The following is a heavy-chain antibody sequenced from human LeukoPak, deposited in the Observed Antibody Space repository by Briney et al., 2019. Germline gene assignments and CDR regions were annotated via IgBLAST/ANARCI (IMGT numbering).Heavy chain of an antibody. D-gene: IGHD4-17*01. V-gene: IGHV5-51*01. CDR1: GYSFTSYC. Sequence: GESLKISCKGFGYSFTSYCIGWVRQMPGKGLEWMGIIYPGDSDTRYRPSFQGQVTISADKSISTAYLQWSSLKASDTAMYYCARLAVTTSPSDSWGQGTLVTVSS. J-gene: IGHJ4*02. CDR3: ARLAVTTSPSDS. CDR2: IYPGDSDT.